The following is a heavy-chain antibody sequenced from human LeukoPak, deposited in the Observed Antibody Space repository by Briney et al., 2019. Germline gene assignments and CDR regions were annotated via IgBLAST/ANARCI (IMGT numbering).Heavy chain of an antibody. CDR1: GFTLRSAW. CDR3: SAYRDGSSGYSSIDY. CDR2: IKSKSDVGTT. J-gene: IGHJ4*02. V-gene: IGHV3-15*01. D-gene: IGHD3-22*01. Sequence: GGSLRLSCGASGFTLRSAWICGVRKAPGKGREGVGRIKSKSDVGTTECAAPVNGRFTLSRDDSKTTLNLQMTSLKTEDTAVYYCSAYRDGSSGYSSIDYWGQGTLVTVSS.